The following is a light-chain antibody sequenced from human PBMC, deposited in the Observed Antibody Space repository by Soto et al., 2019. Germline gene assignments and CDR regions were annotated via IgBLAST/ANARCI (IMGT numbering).Light chain of an antibody. J-gene: IGLJ3*02. CDR1: SSDVGAYNY. V-gene: IGLV2-14*01. Sequence: SALTQPASVSGSPGQSITISCTGSSSDVGAYNYVSWYRQYPGKSPQVIIYEVSDRPSGISNRFSGSKSGNTASLTISGLQAEDEADYYCSSYASDITQVFGGGTKLTVL. CDR3: SSYASDITQV. CDR2: EVS.